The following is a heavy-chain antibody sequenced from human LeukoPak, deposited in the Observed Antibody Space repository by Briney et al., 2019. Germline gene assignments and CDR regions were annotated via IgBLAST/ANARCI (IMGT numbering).Heavy chain of an antibody. V-gene: IGHV3-30*18. D-gene: IGHD4-17*01. J-gene: IGHJ4*02. CDR2: ISYDGGNK. Sequence: PGRSLRLSCAASGFTFSSYGMHWVRQAPGKGLEWVAVISYDGGNKYYADSVKGRFTISRDNSKNTLYLQMNSLRAEDTAVYYCAKDFLSTVTAYFDYWGQGTLVTVSS. CDR3: AKDFLSTVTAYFDY. CDR1: GFTFSSYG.